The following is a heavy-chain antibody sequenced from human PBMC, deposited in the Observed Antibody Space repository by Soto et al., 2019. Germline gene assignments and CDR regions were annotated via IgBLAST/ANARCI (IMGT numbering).Heavy chain of an antibody. D-gene: IGHD6-6*01. CDR3: AESGLVLSARYFDA. CDR1: GFTLSSFA. J-gene: IGHJ4*02. Sequence: PGGSLRLSCAASGFTLSSFAMGWVRQAPGKGLEWVSDISASGSRSSYADFVRGRFTVSRDNSKNTLFLQMNRLSVDDTAVYYCAESGLVLSARYFDAGGQGALVTASS. V-gene: IGHV3-23*01. CDR2: ISASGSRS.